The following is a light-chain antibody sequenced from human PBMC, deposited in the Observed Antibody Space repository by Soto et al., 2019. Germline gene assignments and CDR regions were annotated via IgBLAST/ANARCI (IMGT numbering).Light chain of an antibody. CDR2: GGS. J-gene: IGKJ1*01. CDR3: QQYYSSRT. V-gene: IGKV3-20*01. CDR1: QSVGSRW. Sequence: EIVLTQSPGTVSLSPGERATLSCRASQSVGSRWLAWYQQKPSQAPRVLIYGGSNRATGIPDRFSGSGSGTDFTLTISRLEPEDFAVYYCQQYYSSRTFGQGTKVEMK.